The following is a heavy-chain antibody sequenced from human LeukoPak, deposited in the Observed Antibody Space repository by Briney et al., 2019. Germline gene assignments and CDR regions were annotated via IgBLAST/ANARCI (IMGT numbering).Heavy chain of an antibody. CDR3: ATPGDSSSWYYFDY. J-gene: IGHJ4*02. Sequence: PGGSLRLSCAASGFTFSAYHINWVRQAPGKGLEWVSSISGSGGSTYYADSVKGRFTISRDNSKNTLYLQMNSLRAEDTAVYYCATPGDSSSWYYFDYWGQGTLVTVSS. CDR2: ISGSGGST. CDR1: GFTFSAYH. V-gene: IGHV3-23*01. D-gene: IGHD6-13*01.